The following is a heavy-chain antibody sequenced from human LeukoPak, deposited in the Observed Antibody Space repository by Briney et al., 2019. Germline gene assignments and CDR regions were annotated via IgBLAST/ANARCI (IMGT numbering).Heavy chain of an antibody. J-gene: IGHJ4*02. CDR3: AKDQSQ. CDR2: LSIDGNNK. CDR1: GFTFSDYA. Sequence: QPGRSLRLSWASAGFTFSDYAMHWVHHAPGKGVEWVAVLSIDGNNKYYGDSVKGRFTISRDNSKNTLYLQINSLRPEDTAVYYCAKDQSQWGQGTLVIVSS. V-gene: IGHV3-30*18.